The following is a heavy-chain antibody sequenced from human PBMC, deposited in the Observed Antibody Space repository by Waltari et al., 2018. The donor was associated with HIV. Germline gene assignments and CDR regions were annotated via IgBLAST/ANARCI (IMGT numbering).Heavy chain of an antibody. D-gene: IGHD3-3*01. V-gene: IGHV1-8*02. CDR3: TKGRRGALFGDE. CDR2: MNPDNGDA. CDR1: GYSFIDFD. Sequence: QVQLVQSGAEIKKPRASVRISCKAFGYSFIDFDINWVRRPPGRGLEWVGWMNPDNGDAGYGHKFKGRFSLTRDTPTDTAYMDVDNLKSEDTAIYYCTKGRRGALFGDEWGQGTLVTVSS. J-gene: IGHJ4*02.